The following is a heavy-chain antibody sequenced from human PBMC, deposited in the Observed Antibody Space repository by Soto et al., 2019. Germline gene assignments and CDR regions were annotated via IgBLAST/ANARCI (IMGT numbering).Heavy chain of an antibody. CDR1: GFTFSFYG. D-gene: IGHD3-3*01. J-gene: IGHJ6*02. CDR2: ISYDERNK. Sequence: QVQLVESGGGLVQPGRSLRLSCAASGFTFSFYGMHWVRQAPGKGLEWLAVISYDERNKFYADSVKGRFTISRDNSKNTLYLQMNSLRAEDTAVYYCANGYYDFWSGYYDYGMDVWGQGTTVTVSS. CDR3: ANGYYDFWSGYYDYGMDV. V-gene: IGHV3-30*18.